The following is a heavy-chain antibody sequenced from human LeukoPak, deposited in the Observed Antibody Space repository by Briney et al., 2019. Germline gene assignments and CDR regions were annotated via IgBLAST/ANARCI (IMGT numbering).Heavy chain of an antibody. CDR3: AKHSISWYYFDY. Sequence: GGSLRLSCAASGFTFSSSAVSWVRQAPGKGLEWVSAISASGGSTYYADSVKGRFTISRDNSKNTLYLQMNSLRAEDTAVYYCAKHSISWYYFDYWGQGTLVTVSS. CDR2: ISASGGST. D-gene: IGHD6-13*01. V-gene: IGHV3-23*01. CDR1: GFTFSSSA. J-gene: IGHJ4*02.